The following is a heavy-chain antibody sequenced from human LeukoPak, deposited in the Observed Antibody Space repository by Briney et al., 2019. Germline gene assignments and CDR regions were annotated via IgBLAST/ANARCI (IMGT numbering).Heavy chain of an antibody. Sequence: PSETLSLTCAVSGGSFSGYYWSWIRQPPGKGLEWIGEINHSGSTNYNPSLKSRVTVSVDTSKNQFSLKLSSVTAADTAVYYCARHYRYSSSPGALRYWGQGTLVTVSS. CDR2: INHSGST. D-gene: IGHD6-13*01. CDR3: ARHYRYSSSPGALRY. J-gene: IGHJ4*02. CDR1: GGSFSGYY. V-gene: IGHV4-34*01.